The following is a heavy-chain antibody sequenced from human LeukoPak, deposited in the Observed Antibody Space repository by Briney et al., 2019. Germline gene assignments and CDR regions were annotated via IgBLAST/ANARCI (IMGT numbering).Heavy chain of an antibody. D-gene: IGHD3-22*01. V-gene: IGHV3-53*01. Sequence: GGSLRLSCAASGFTVSSNYISWVRQAPGKGLEWVSVIYSGGGTNYADSVKGRFTISRDNSKNTLYLQMNSLRAEDTAVYYCAKDSPNYYDSSGYFNWFDPWGQGTLVTVSS. CDR1: GFTVSSNY. J-gene: IGHJ5*02. CDR3: AKDSPNYYDSSGYFNWFDP. CDR2: IYSGGGT.